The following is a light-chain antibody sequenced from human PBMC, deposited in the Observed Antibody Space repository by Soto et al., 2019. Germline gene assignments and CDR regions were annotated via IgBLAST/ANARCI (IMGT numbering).Light chain of an antibody. CDR3: CSYAGSSFYV. CDR2: EGT. V-gene: IGLV2-23*01. CDR1: NSDVGNYNL. J-gene: IGLJ1*01. Sequence: QSVLTQPASVSGSPGEWITISCTGTNSDVGNYNLVSWYQQHPGKAPKLMIYEGTKRPSGVSNRFSGSKSGNTASLTISGLQAEDEADYYCCSYAGSSFYVLRTGTKVTVL.